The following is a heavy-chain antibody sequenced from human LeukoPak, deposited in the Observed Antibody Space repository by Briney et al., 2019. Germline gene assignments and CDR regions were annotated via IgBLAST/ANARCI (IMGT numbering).Heavy chain of an antibody. D-gene: IGHD3-22*01. V-gene: IGHV4-38-2*02. CDR2: IYHSGST. CDR3: ERENPRYYDSSGYPLGY. J-gene: IGHJ4*02. CDR1: GYSISSGYY. Sequence: PSETLSLTCTVSGYSISSGYYWGWIRQSPGKGLEWIGSIYHSGSTYYNPSLKSRVMISVDTSKNQFSLKLSSVTAADTAVYYCERENPRYYDSSGYPLGYWGQGTLVTVSS.